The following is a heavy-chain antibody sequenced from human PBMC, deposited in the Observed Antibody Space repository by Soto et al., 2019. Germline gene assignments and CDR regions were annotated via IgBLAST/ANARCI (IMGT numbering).Heavy chain of an antibody. Sequence: SETLSLTCTVSGGSISSGGYYWSWIRQHPGKGLEWIGYIYYSGSTYYNPSLKSRVTISVDTSKNQFSLKLSSVTAADTAVYYCARGEDCSGGSCWCAFDIWGKGTMVTVSS. V-gene: IGHV4-31*03. D-gene: IGHD2-15*01. CDR3: ARGEDCSGGSCWCAFDI. CDR2: IYYSGST. J-gene: IGHJ3*02. CDR1: GGSISSGGYY.